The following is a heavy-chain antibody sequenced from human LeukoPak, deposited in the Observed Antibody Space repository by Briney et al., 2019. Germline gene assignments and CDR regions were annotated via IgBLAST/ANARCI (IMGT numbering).Heavy chain of an antibody. J-gene: IGHJ5*02. D-gene: IGHD2-2*01. CDR3: ARWGLLGYCSSTSCYAVDNWFDP. V-gene: IGHV1-69*06. CDR2: IIPIFGTA. CDR1: GGTFSSYA. Sequence: SVKVSCKASGGTFSSYAISWVRQAPGQGLEWMGGIIPIFGTANYAQKFQGRVTITADKSTSTAYMELSSPRSEDTAVYYCARWGLLGYCSSTSCYAVDNWFDPWGQGTLVTVSS.